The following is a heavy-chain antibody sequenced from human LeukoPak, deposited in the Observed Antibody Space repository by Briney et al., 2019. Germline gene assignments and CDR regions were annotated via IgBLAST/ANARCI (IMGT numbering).Heavy chain of an antibody. D-gene: IGHD6-13*01. CDR1: GFTFSSYA. V-gene: IGHV3-30-3*01. J-gene: IGHJ4*02. CDR2: ISYDGSNK. Sequence: PGRSLRLSCAASGFTFSSYAMHWVRQAPGKGLEWVAVISYDGSNKYYADSVKGRFTISRDNSKNTLYLQMNSLRAEDTAVYYCAGQITRAGYSSSWYDYWGQGTLVTVSS. CDR3: AGQITRAGYSSSWYDY.